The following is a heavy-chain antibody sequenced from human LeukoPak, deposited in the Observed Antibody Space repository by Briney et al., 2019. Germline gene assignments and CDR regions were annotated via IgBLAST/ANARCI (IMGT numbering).Heavy chain of an antibody. Sequence: GGPLRLSCAASGFTFSSYSMNWVRQAPGKGLEWVSSITSTSSTIYYAASVKGRFTISRDNAKNSLDLQMNSLRDEDTTVYYCAGAHPGDYSDFQFDYWGQGTLVTVSS. CDR3: AGAHPGDYSDFQFDY. CDR2: ITSTSSTI. D-gene: IGHD4-11*01. J-gene: IGHJ4*02. CDR1: GFTFSSYS. V-gene: IGHV3-48*02.